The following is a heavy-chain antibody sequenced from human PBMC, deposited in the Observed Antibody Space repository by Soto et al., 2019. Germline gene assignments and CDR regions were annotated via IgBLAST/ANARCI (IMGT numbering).Heavy chain of an antibody. J-gene: IGHJ4*02. CDR3: ARDREKYRGSDLGIDY. CDR1: GFTFSNYE. Sequence: PGGSLRLSCAASGFTFSNYEMNWVRQAPGKGLEWVSYISSSGKTIYYADSVKGRFTISRDNAKNSLYLQMNSLRTEDTAVYYCARDREKYRGSDLGIDYWGQGTLVTVSS. V-gene: IGHV3-48*03. CDR2: ISSSGKTI. D-gene: IGHD5-12*01.